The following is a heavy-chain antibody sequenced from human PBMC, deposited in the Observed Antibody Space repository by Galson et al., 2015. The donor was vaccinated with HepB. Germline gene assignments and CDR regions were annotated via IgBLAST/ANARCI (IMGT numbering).Heavy chain of an antibody. D-gene: IGHD2-15*01. CDR3: TRPRCSGGSCYSAGDDAFEI. Sequence: SLRLSCAASGFTFSGSAMHWVRQASGKGLEWVGRIRSKANSYATAYAASVKGRFTISRDDSKNTAYLQMNSLKTEDTAVYYCTRPRCSGGSCYSAGDDAFEIWGQGTMVTVSS. CDR2: IRSKANSYAT. CDR1: GFTFSGSA. V-gene: IGHV3-73*01. J-gene: IGHJ3*02.